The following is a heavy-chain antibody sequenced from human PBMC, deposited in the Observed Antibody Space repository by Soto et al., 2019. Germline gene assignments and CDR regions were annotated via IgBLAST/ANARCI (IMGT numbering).Heavy chain of an antibody. CDR2: IYYTRNT. V-gene: IGHV4-31*03. J-gene: IGHJ4*02. Sequence: QVQLQESGPGLVKPSQTLSLTCTVSGGSISSGGTGSYWTWIRQLPGKGLEWIGYIYYTRNTYYTPSLKSRPTISIDPDENQFSLKRTSVIAADTAVCFCAGGHDAYKGRCWGQGTLVTVSS. D-gene: IGHD1-1*01. CDR1: GGSISSGGTGSY. CDR3: AGGHDAYKGRC.